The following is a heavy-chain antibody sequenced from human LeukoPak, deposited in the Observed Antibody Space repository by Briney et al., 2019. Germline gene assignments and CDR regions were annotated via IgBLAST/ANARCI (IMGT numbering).Heavy chain of an antibody. V-gene: IGHV4-34*01. CDR2: IDDGGNT. J-gene: IGHJ3*01. CDR3: ARFSKITWGDWGDAFDV. CDR1: GGSFSDYF. D-gene: IGHD2-21*02. Sequence: PSETPSLMCSVYGGSFSDYFWGWIRQPPGKGLEWIGEIDDGGNTNYNPSLMSRVLVTMEKSKKQFSLVMRSVTAADTAVYYCARFSKITWGDWGDAFDVWGQGTTVIVSS.